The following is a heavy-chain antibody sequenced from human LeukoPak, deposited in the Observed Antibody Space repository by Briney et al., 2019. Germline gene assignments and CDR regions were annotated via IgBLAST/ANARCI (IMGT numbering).Heavy chain of an antibody. CDR1: GGSISSYY. CDR2: IYYSGST. J-gene: IGHJ4*02. CDR3: ARPSLYCTNGVCYTYFDY. V-gene: IGHV4-59*01. Sequence: SETLSLTCTVSGGSISSYYWSWIRQPPGKGLEWIGYIYYSGSTNYNPSLRSRVTISVDTSKNQSSLKLSSVTAADTAVYYCARPSLYCTNGVCYTYFDYWGQGTLVTVSS. D-gene: IGHD2-8*01.